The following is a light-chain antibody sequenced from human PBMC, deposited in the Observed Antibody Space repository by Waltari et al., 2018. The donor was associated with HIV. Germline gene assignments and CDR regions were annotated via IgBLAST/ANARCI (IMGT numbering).Light chain of an antibody. V-gene: IGLV2-14*01. CDR3: SSFTGTTALV. CDR2: EVS. Sequence: QSALTQPASVSGSPGQSITISCTGTSSDLGGYKYVSWFQQHPDKAPKLIIYEVSNRPSEISNLFSVSKSGNTASLTISELQAEDEADYYCSSFTGTTALVFGGGTKLTVL. CDR1: SSDLGGYKY. J-gene: IGLJ3*02.